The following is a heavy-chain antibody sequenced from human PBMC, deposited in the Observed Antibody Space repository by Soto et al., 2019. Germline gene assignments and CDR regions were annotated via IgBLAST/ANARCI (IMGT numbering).Heavy chain of an antibody. Sequence: SGPTLVNPTQTLTLTCTFSGFSLSTSGMRVSWIRQPPGKALEWLARIDWDDDKFYNTSLKTRLTISKDSSKNQVVLTMTNMDPVDTATYYCARMFHCSGGTCPFDYWGQGAMVTVSS. CDR1: GFSLSTSGMR. J-gene: IGHJ4*02. CDR2: IDWDDDK. D-gene: IGHD2-15*01. V-gene: IGHV2-70*04. CDR3: ARMFHCSGGTCPFDY.